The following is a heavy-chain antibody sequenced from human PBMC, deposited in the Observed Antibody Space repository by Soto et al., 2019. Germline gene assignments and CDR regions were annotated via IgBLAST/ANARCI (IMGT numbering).Heavy chain of an antibody. CDR3: ARGLRKSLDY. Sequence: SETLSLTCTVSGGSISSGGYYWSWIRQHPGKGLEWIGYIYYSGSTYYNPSLKSRVTISVDTSKNQFSLKLSSVTAADTAVYYCARGLRKSLDYWGQGTLVTVSS. D-gene: IGHD4-17*01. V-gene: IGHV4-31*03. CDR1: GGSISSGGYY. J-gene: IGHJ4*02. CDR2: IYYSGST.